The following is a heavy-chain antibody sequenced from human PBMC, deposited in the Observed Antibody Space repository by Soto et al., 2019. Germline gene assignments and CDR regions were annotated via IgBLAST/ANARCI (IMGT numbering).Heavy chain of an antibody. D-gene: IGHD6-6*01. CDR1: GFTLSGYA. V-gene: IGHV3-64*01. J-gene: IGHJ6*03. CDR2: ISSNGVGT. CDR3: ARRARPDFYYMDV. Sequence: EVQLAESGGGLAQPGGSLRLSCAASGFTLSGYAMDWVGQAPGKGLEYVSGISSNGVGTYYANSVQGRFTISRDNSKNTVYLQIGSLRPEDMAVYYCARRARPDFYYMDVWGKGTTVTVSS.